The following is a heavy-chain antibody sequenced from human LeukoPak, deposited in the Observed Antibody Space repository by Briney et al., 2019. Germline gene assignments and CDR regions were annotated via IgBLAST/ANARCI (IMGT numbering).Heavy chain of an antibody. D-gene: IGHD3-22*01. CDR3: ARIYYDSGAYYRRAFDI. CDR2: IYNSGST. CDR1: GGSISTYY. V-gene: IGHV4-59*01. Sequence: PSETLSLTCTVSGGSISTYYWSWIRQPPAKGLAWIAYIYNSGSTNSNPSLKSRVTISVDTSKNQFSLRLSSVTAADTAVYYCARIYYDSGAYYRRAFDIWGQGTMVSVSS. J-gene: IGHJ3*02.